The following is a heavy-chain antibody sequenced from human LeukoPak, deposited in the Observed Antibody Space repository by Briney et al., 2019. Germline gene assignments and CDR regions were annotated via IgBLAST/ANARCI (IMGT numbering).Heavy chain of an antibody. V-gene: IGHV1-46*01. J-gene: IGHJ5*02. CDR2: INPSGGST. CDR3: ARFPPGHCGGDCSPNWFDP. Sequence: ASVKVSCKASGYTFTSYYMHWVRQAPGQGLEWMGIINPSGGSTSYAQKFQGRVTMTRDTSTSTVYMELSSLRSEDAAVYYCARFPPGHCGGDCSPNWFDPWGQGTLVTVSS. D-gene: IGHD2-21*02. CDR1: GYTFTSYY.